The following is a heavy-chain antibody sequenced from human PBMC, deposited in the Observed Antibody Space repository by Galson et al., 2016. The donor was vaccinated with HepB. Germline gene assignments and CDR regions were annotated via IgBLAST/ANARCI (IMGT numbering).Heavy chain of an antibody. Sequence: SLRLSCAASGFTVSNNYMSWVRQAPGKGLEWVSVIYSGGSKYYADSVKGRFTISSDNYKNTLYHQMNSLRAEDTAVYYCARDPMATRYYYYGMDVWGQGTTVTVSS. CDR1: GFTVSNNY. CDR2: IYSGGSK. V-gene: IGHV3-53*01. CDR3: ARDPMATRYYYYGMDV. D-gene: IGHD5-24*01. J-gene: IGHJ6*02.